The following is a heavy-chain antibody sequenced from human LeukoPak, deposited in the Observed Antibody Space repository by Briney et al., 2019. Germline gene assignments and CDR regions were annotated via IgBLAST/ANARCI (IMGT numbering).Heavy chain of an antibody. CDR2: IYSDGSR. V-gene: IGHV3-53*01. J-gene: IGHJ4*02. CDR1: GFSVSTDH. Sequence: PGGSLRLSCAASGFSVSTDHMSWVRQAPGKGLEWVSVIYSDGSRYYADTVKGRFTISRDNSKNTVDLLVSSPRAEDTAMYYCARVWELSYDYWGQGILVTVSS. D-gene: IGHD3-10*01. CDR3: ARVWELSYDY.